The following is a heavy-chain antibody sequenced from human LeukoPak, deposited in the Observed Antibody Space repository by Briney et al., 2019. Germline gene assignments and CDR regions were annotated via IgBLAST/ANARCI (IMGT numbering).Heavy chain of an antibody. CDR1: GGSISSGDYY. D-gene: IGHD2-2*01. CDR3: AREAPDPPPVPAALYYYYYYMDV. CDR2: IYYSGST. Sequence: PSQTLSLTCTVSGGSISSGDYYWSWIRQPPGKGLEWIGYIYYSGSTYYNPSLKSRVTISVDTSKNQFSLKLSSVTAADTAVYYCAREAPDPPPVPAALYYYYYYMDVWGKGTTVTVPS. J-gene: IGHJ6*03. V-gene: IGHV4-30-4*08.